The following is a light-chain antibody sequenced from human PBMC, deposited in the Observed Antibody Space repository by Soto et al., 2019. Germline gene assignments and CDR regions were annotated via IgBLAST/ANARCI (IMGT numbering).Light chain of an antibody. CDR2: AAY. V-gene: IGKV1-27*01. CDR3: QKYDNAPLT. CDR1: QDISTY. J-gene: IGKJ4*01. Sequence: DIQMTQAPSSMSASVGDRVTITCRARQDISTYLAWYQQKPGKVPKLLISAAYTLQSGVPPRFSGSGSGTDFTLTISSLQPEDVATYYCQKYDNAPLTIGGGNKVEIK.